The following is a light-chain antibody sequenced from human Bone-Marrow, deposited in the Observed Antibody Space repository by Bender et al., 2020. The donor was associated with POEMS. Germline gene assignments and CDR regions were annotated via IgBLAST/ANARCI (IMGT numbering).Light chain of an antibody. Sequence: QSALTQPPSASGSRGQSVTISCKGTSSDVGTYNHVSWYQHHPGKAPKLIIYEGSKRPSGVSNRFSGSKSGNTASLTISGLQAEDEADYYCCSYAGSSTLVFGGGTKLTVL. CDR2: EGS. CDR3: CSYAGSSTLV. J-gene: IGLJ2*01. CDR1: SSDVGTYNH. V-gene: IGLV2-23*01.